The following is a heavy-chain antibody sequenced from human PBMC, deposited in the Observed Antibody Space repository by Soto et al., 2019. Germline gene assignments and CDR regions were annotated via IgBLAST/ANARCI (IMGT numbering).Heavy chain of an antibody. Sequence: GGSLRLSCAASGFTFSSYAMSWVRQAPGKGLEWVSAISGSGGSTYYADSVKGRFTISRDNSKNTLYLQMNSLRAEDTAVYYCAKRLTSRGSYQDYYYYGMDVWGQGTTVTVSS. CDR1: GFTFSSYA. CDR2: ISGSGGST. CDR3: AKRLTSRGSYQDYYYYGMDV. J-gene: IGHJ6*02. D-gene: IGHD1-26*01. V-gene: IGHV3-23*01.